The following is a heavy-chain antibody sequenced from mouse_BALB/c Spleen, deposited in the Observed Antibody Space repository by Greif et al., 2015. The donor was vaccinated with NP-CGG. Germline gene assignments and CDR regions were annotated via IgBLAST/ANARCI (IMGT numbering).Heavy chain of an antibody. CDR2: IYPGSGNT. CDR1: GYIFTDYY. Sequence: QVQLQQPGPELVKPGASVKISCKASGYIFTDYYINWVKQKPGQGLGWIGWIYPGSGNTKYNEKFRGKATLTVDTSSSTAYMQLSSLTSEDTAVYFCARRTGTEAIDYWGQGTSVTVSS. V-gene: IGHV1-84*02. CDR3: ARRTGTEAIDY. J-gene: IGHJ4*01. D-gene: IGHD4-1*01.